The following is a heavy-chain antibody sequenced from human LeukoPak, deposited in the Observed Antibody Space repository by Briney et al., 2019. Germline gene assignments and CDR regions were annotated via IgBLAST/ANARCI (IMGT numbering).Heavy chain of an antibody. V-gene: IGHV4-34*01. Sequence: SETLSLTCAVYGGSFSGYYWSWIRQPPGKGLEWIGEINHSGSTNYNPSLKSRVTISVDTSKNQFSLKLSSMTAADTAVYYCARGGDYGDYDGYYFDYWGQGTLVTVSS. J-gene: IGHJ4*02. D-gene: IGHD4-17*01. CDR3: ARGGDYGDYDGYYFDY. CDR1: GGSFSGYY. CDR2: INHSGST.